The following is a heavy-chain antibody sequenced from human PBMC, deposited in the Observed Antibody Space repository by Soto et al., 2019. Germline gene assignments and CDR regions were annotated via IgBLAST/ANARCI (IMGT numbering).Heavy chain of an antibody. D-gene: IGHD6-13*01. CDR2: INPNSGGT. Sequence: ASVKVSCKASGYTFTGYYMHWVRQAPGQGLEWMGWINPNSGGTNYAQKFQGRVTMTRDTSISTAYMELSRLRSDDTAVYYCAREMLIAAAGTEAEYFQHWGQGTLVTVSS. CDR1: GYTFTGYY. J-gene: IGHJ1*01. V-gene: IGHV1-2*02. CDR3: AREMLIAAAGTEAEYFQH.